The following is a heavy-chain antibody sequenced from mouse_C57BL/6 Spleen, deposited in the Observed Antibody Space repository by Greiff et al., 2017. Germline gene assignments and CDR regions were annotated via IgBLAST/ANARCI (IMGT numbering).Heavy chain of an antibody. CDR3: ARVHYYGSSFYYFGY. J-gene: IGHJ2*01. CDR1: GYTFTSYW. D-gene: IGHD1-1*01. V-gene: IGHV1-55*01. CDR2: IYPGSGST. Sequence: QVQLQQPGAELVKPGASVKMSCKASGYTFTSYWITWVKQRPGQGLEWIGDIYPGSGSTNYNEKFKSKATLTVDTSSSTAYKQLSSLTSEDSAVYYCARVHYYGSSFYYFGYWGQGTTLTVSS.